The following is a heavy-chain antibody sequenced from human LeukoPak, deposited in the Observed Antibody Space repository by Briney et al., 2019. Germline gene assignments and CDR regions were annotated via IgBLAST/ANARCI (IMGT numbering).Heavy chain of an antibody. Sequence: TSETLSLTCAVSGGSISSSNWWSWVRQPPGKGLEWIGEIYHSGSTNYNPSLKSRVTISVDKSKNQFSLKLSSVTAADTAVYYCARDLTLIAVAGTARSRSAFDIWGQGTMVTVSS. CDR1: GGSISSSNW. V-gene: IGHV4-4*02. D-gene: IGHD6-19*01. CDR3: ARDLTLIAVAGTARSRSAFDI. J-gene: IGHJ3*02. CDR2: IYHSGST.